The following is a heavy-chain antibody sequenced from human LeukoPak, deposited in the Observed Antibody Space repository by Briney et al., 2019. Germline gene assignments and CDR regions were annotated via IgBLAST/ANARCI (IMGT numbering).Heavy chain of an antibody. V-gene: IGHV3-30*04. CDR1: GFTFSSYA. J-gene: IGHJ6*02. CDR3: ANPDTHRGFHSWQYQLLSSYYYYGMDV. Sequence: GGSLRLSCAASGFTFSSYAMHWVRQAPGKGLEWVAVISYDGSNKYYADSVKGRFTISRDNSKNTLYLQMNSLRAEDTAVYYRANPDTHRGFHSWQYQLLSSYYYYGMDVWGQGTTVTVSS. D-gene: IGHD2-2*01. CDR2: ISYDGSNK.